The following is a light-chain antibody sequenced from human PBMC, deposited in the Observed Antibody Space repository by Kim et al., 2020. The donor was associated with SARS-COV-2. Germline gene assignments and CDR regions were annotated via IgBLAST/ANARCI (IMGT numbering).Light chain of an antibody. Sequence: ASVGDRVTITCRASQTITGYLNWYQQKAGKAPKLLIYGTSSLQSGVPSRFSGTGSGTDFNLTISSLQPEDFATYYCQQGDTSPWTFGQGTKVEIK. CDR2: GTS. J-gene: IGKJ1*01. CDR3: QQGDTSPWT. V-gene: IGKV1-39*01. CDR1: QTITGY.